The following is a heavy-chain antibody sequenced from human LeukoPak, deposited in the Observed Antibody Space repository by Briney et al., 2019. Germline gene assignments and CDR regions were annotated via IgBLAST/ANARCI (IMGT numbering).Heavy chain of an antibody. CDR1: GGTFSSYA. J-gene: IGHJ5*02. D-gene: IGHD2-2*02. CDR3: ARVPYCSSTSCYTPGDNWFDP. CDR2: IIPILGIA. V-gene: IGHV1-69*04. Sequence: SVKVSCKASGGTFSSYAISWVRQAPGQGLEWMGRIIPILGIANYAQKFQGRVTITADKSTSTAYMELSRLRSDDTAVYYCARVPYCSSTSCYTPGDNWFDPWGQGTLVTVSS.